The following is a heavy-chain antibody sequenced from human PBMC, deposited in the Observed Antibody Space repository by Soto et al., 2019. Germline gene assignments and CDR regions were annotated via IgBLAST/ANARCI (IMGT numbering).Heavy chain of an antibody. J-gene: IGHJ6*02. CDR2: IDPSDSYT. CDR1: AVNFTRTW. CDR3: ARHPPIKVSDYFYFQMDV. V-gene: IGHV5-10-1*01. Sequence: GESLKISCQXSAVNFTRTWISWVRQVPGKGLEYMGRIDPSDSYTNYSPSFRDHVTFSVDPSISTAYLQWRSVKASDTAMYFCARHPPIKVSDYFYFQMDVWGQGTTVTVSS. D-gene: IGHD3-9*01.